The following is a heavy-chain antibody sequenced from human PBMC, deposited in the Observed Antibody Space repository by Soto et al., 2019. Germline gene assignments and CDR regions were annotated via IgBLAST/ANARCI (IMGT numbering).Heavy chain of an antibody. CDR1: GGSISSYY. D-gene: IGHD3-3*01. CDR3: ARDGGDFWSGYSPWFDP. Sequence: SETLSLTCTVSGGSISSYYWSWIRQPPGKGLEWIGYIYYSGSTNYNPSLKGRVTISVDTSKNQFSLKLSSVTAADTAVYYCARDGGDFWSGYSPWFDPWGQGTLVTVS. CDR2: IYYSGST. V-gene: IGHV4-59*01. J-gene: IGHJ5*02.